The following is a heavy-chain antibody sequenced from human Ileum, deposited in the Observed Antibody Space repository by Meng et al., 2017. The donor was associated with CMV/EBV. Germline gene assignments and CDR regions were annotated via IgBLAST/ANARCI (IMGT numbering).Heavy chain of an antibody. D-gene: IGHD1-14*01. CDR2: IRYDASNK. Sequence: QGQLLGSGGGVVQPGGSLDLSCAVSGCSFSNDGMNWVRQPPGKGLEWVAFIRYDASNKYYADSVKDRFTISRDNSKNTVYLQMNSLRDEDTAVYYCAPPPEVGEVGFGYWGQGTLVTVSS. CDR1: GCSFSNDG. J-gene: IGHJ4*02. V-gene: IGHV3-30*02. CDR3: APPPEVGEVGFGY.